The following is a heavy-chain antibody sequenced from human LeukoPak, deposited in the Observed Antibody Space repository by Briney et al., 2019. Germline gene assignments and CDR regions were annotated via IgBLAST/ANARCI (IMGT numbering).Heavy chain of an antibody. J-gene: IGHJ3*01. CDR2: TYYGSGWSI. CDR1: GDSVSSNRAT. CDR3: ARSNEVGAFDV. D-gene: IGHD1-1*01. V-gene: IGHV6-1*01. Sequence: SQTLSLTCAISGDSVSSNRATWNWIRQSPSRGLEWLGRTYYGSGWSIEYASSVRSRITTHSDTSRNQFSLQVTSVTPEDTAVYYCARSNEVGAFDVWGQGIMVIVSS.